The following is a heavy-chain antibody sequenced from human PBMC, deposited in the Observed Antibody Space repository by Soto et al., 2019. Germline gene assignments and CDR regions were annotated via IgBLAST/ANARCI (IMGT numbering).Heavy chain of an antibody. V-gene: IGHV3-48*01. J-gene: IGHJ4*02. Sequence: GGSLRPSRAASGFTFSNYTMNLARQAPGKGLEWVSYISSATTTIYYSDSVKGRFTISRDNAKNSLYLQMNSLRADDTAVYYCARGLAAAGPKLDYWGQGTLVTVSS. CDR3: ARGLAAAGPKLDY. CDR2: ISSATTTI. D-gene: IGHD6-13*01. CDR1: GFTFSNYT.